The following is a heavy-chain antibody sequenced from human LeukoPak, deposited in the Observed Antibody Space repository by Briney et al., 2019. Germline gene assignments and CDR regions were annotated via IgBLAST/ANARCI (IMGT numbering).Heavy chain of an antibody. J-gene: IGHJ4*02. CDR1: GYTFTGYY. CDR2: INPNSGGT. Sequence: GASVKVSCKTSGYTFTGYYMHWVRQAPGQGLEWMGWINPNSGGTNYAQKFQGRVTMTRDTPISTAYMELSRLRSDDTATYYCAREIGGYSYGFSVDYWGQGTLVTVSS. D-gene: IGHD5-18*01. V-gene: IGHV1-2*02. CDR3: AREIGGYSYGFSVDY.